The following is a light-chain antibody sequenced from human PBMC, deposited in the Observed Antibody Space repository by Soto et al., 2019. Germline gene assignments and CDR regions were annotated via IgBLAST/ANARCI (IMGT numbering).Light chain of an antibody. CDR2: ENN. CDR1: SSNIGNNY. CDR3: GTWDHSVSGYV. V-gene: IGLV1-51*02. Sequence: QSALTQPPSVSAAPGQQVTISRSGSSSNIGNNYVSWFQHLPGATPKLLIYENNRRPTGIPDRFSGSKSATSATLGITGLQTGDEADYYCGTWDHSVSGYVFGTGTKVTVL. J-gene: IGLJ1*01.